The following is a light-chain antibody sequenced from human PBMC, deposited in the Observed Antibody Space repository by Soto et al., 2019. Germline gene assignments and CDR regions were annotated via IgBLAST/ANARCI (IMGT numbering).Light chain of an antibody. V-gene: IGLV2-11*01. CDR1: SSDVGNYNF. CDR3: CSYAGSYPFV. J-gene: IGLJ1*01. CDR2: DVD. Sequence: QSVLTQPRSVSGSPGQSVTISCTGTSSDVGNYNFVSWYQHHPGKAPKLMIYDVDKRPSGVPDRFSGSKSGNTASLTISGLQAEDEADYYCCSYAGSYPFVFRTGTKVTVL.